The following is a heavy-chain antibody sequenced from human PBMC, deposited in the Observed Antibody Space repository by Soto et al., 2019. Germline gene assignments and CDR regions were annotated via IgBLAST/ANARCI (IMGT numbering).Heavy chain of an antibody. CDR1: GGSFSGYY. V-gene: IGHV4-34*01. CDR3: ARGNPPSYYYYGMDV. Sequence: SETLSLTCAVYGGSFSGYYWSWIRQPPGKGLEWIGEINHSGSTNYNPSLKSRVTISVDTSKNQFSLKLSSVTAADTAVYYCARGNPPSYYYYGMDVWGQGTTVTVS. J-gene: IGHJ6*02. CDR2: INHSGST.